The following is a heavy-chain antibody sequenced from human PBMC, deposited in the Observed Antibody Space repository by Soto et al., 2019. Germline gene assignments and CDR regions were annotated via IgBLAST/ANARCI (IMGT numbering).Heavy chain of an antibody. D-gene: IGHD5-12*01. Sequence: TLSLTCTVSGGSISSGGYYWSWIRQHPGKGLEWIGYIYYSGSTYYNPSLKSRVTISVDTSKNQFSLKLSSVTAADTAVYYCARVRTSGYVSNWFDPWGQGTLVTVSS. J-gene: IGHJ5*02. CDR2: IYYSGST. V-gene: IGHV4-31*03. CDR3: ARVRTSGYVSNWFDP. CDR1: GGSISSGGYY.